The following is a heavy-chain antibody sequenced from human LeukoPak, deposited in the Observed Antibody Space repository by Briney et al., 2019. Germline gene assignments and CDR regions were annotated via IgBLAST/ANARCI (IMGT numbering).Heavy chain of an antibody. Sequence: SETLSLTCTVSGGSISSHYWSWIRQPPGKGLEWIGYIYYSGSTNYNPSLKSRVTISVDTSKNQFSLKLSSVTAADTAVYYCARDRLRWFDPWGQGTLVTVSS. J-gene: IGHJ5*02. CDR3: ARDRLRWFDP. CDR1: GGSISSHY. CDR2: IYYSGST. D-gene: IGHD4-17*01. V-gene: IGHV4-59*11.